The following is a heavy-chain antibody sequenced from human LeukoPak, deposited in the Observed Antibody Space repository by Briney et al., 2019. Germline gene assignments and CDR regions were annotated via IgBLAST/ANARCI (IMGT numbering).Heavy chain of an antibody. CDR3: ASSLSSGWGPVDDY. J-gene: IGHJ4*02. V-gene: IGHV3-48*03. CDR2: INPGGSNR. D-gene: IGHD6-19*01. Sequence: PGGSLRLSCAASGITFSNYEMNWVRQAPGKGLEWVSYINPGGSNRFYAGSVWGRFTISRDDAKKSVYLQMNSLRAEDTAVYYCASSLSSGWGPVDDYWGQGIMVTVSS. CDR1: GITFSNYE.